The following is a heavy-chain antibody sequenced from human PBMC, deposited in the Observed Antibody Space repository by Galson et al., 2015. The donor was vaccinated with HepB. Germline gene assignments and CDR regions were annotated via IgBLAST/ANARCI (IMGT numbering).Heavy chain of an antibody. D-gene: IGHD1-26*01. J-gene: IGHJ4*02. CDR1: GFTFSTYA. CDR3: ASNRVGAIFDY. V-gene: IGHV3-23*01. Sequence: SLRLSCAATGFTFSTYAMSWVRQAPGKGLERVSAIGQSGGNTYYADSVRGRFTISRDNSRKTVYLQMNSLRVDDTAVYYCASNRVGAIFDYWGQGALVAVSS. CDR2: IGQSGGNT.